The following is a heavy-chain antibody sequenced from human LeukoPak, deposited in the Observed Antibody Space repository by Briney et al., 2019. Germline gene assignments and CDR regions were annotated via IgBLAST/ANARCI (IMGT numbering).Heavy chain of an antibody. J-gene: IGHJ4*02. V-gene: IGHV4-59*08. Sequence: PSETLSLTCTVSGGSISHYYWSWIRQPPGKGLEWIGYIYYSGSTYYNPSLKSRVTISVDRSKNQSSLKLSSVTAADTAVYYCARHDCSSTSCSGEDYWGQGTLVTVSS. CDR3: ARHDCSSTSCSGEDY. CDR2: IYYSGST. CDR1: GGSISHYY. D-gene: IGHD2-2*01.